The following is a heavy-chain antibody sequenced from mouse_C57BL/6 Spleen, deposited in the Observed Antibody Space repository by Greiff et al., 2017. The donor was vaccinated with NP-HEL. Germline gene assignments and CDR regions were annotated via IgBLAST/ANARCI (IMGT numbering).Heavy chain of an antibody. CDR2: IYPRSGNT. V-gene: IGHV1-81*01. CDR3: ARERGLLAY. J-gene: IGHJ3*01. Sequence: VQLQQSGAELARPGASVKLSCKASGYTFTSYGISWVKQRTGPGLEWIGEIYPRSGNTYYNEKFKGKATLNADNSTSTAYMERRSLTSEDSAVYVWARERGLLAYWGQGTRVTVAA. D-gene: IGHD2-4*01. CDR1: GYTFTSYG.